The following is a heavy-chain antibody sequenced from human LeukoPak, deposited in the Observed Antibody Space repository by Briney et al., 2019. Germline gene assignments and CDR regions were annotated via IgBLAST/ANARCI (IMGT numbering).Heavy chain of an antibody. D-gene: IGHD3-22*01. CDR2: INQDGSEK. J-gene: IGHJ4*02. V-gene: IGHV3-7*01. CDR1: GFTFSSYS. CDR3: ARDEMYYYDSSGYYSFDY. Sequence: PGGSVTRTCAASGFTFSSYSMSWVRQAPGKGLEWVANINQDGSEKYYVGSVKGRFTVSRDNAKNSLYLQMNSLRAEDTAVYYCARDEMYYYDSSGYYSFDYWGQGTLVTVSS.